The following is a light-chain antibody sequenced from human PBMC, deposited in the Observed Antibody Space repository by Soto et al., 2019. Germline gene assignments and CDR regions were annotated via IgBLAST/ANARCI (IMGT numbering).Light chain of an antibody. CDR3: QHYNSYSEA. V-gene: IGKV1-5*03. CDR1: QTISSW. Sequence: DIQMTQSPSTLSGSVGDRVTITCRASQTISSWLAWYQQKPGKAPKLLIYKAPTLKSGVPSRFSGSGSGTEFTLTISSLQPDDFATYYCQHYNSYSEAFGQGTRWIS. J-gene: IGKJ1*01. CDR2: KAP.